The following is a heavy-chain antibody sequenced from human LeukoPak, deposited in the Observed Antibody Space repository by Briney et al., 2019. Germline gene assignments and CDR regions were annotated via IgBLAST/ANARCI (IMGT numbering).Heavy chain of an antibody. Sequence: SQTLSLTCSASGGSISSGSYYWSWIRQHPGKGLEWIGYIYYSGNTYYNPSLKSRVTISVDTSKNQFSLKLNSVTAADTAVYYCASLYDSFLAFDIWGQGTIITVSS. CDR1: GGSISSGSYY. CDR3: ASLYDSFLAFDI. V-gene: IGHV4-31*03. CDR2: IYYSGNT. D-gene: IGHD2-8*01. J-gene: IGHJ3*02.